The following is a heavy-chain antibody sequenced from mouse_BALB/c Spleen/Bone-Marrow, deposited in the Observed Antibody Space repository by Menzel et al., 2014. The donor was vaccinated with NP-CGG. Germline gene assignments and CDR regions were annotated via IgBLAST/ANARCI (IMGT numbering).Heavy chain of an antibody. CDR1: GYTFTSSW. Sequence: VQRVESGSVLVRPGASVKLSCKASGYTFTSSWMHWAKQRPGQGLEWIGEIHPNSGNTNYNEKFKGKATLTVDTSSSTAYVDVSSLTSEDSAVYYFAREKSYGNYLWYFDVWGAGTTVTVSS. J-gene: IGHJ1*01. D-gene: IGHD2-1*01. CDR2: IHPNSGNT. CDR3: AREKSYGNYLWYFDV. V-gene: IGHV1S130*01.